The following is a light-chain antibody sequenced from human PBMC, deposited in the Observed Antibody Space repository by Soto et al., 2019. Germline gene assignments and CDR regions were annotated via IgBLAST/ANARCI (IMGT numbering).Light chain of an antibody. CDR3: QQYNSNSPT. V-gene: IGKV1-5*01. CDR1: QSISSW. J-gene: IGKJ1*01. Sequence: DIQMTQSPSTLSASVGDRVSITCRASQSISSWLAWYQQKPGKAPKLLIYYASSWESGVPARFSGSGSGTEFTLTISSLQPEDVAAYYCQQYNSNSPTFGQGTKVDIK. CDR2: YAS.